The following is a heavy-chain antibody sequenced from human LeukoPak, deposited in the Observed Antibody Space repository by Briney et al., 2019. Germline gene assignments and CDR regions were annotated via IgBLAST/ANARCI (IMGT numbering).Heavy chain of an antibody. CDR2: IYYSGST. Sequence: SQTLSLTCTLSVDSISIGGYYWSWIRQHPGKGLEWIGYIYYSGSTYYNPSLKSRVTISVDTSKNQFSKKLSSVTAADKTVSVNARVRIFVWCSRIRIQLTRFDPGGQGTLVTVSS. D-gene: IGHD3-3*02. CDR3: ARVRIFVWCSRIRIQLTRFDP. CDR1: VDSISIGGYY. V-gene: IGHV4-31*03. J-gene: IGHJ5*02.